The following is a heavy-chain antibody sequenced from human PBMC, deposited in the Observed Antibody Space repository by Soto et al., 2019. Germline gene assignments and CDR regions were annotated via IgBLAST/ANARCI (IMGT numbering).Heavy chain of an antibody. D-gene: IGHD5-18*01. CDR2: ISGSGGST. V-gene: IGHV3-23*01. J-gene: IGHJ4*02. Sequence: GGSLRLSCAASGFTFSSYAMSWVRQAPGKGLEWVSAISGSGGSTYYADSVKGRFTISRDNSKNTLYLQMNSLRAEDTAVYYCAKDLSPWIQLWLLGYWCQGTLVTVSS. CDR3: AKDLSPWIQLWLLGY. CDR1: GFTFSSYA.